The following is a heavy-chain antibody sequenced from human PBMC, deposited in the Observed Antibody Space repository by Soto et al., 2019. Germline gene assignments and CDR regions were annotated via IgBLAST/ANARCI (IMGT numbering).Heavy chain of an antibody. CDR3: ARGDPSGWYYSYYGMDV. J-gene: IGHJ6*02. Sequence: GESLKISCKGSGYSFTNYWIGWVRQMPGKGLEWMGIIYPGDSDTRYSPSFQGQVTISADKSISTAYLQWSSLKASDTAMYYCARGDPSGWYYSYYGMDVWGQGTMVTVSS. V-gene: IGHV5-51*01. D-gene: IGHD6-19*01. CDR2: IYPGDSDT. CDR1: GYSFTNYW.